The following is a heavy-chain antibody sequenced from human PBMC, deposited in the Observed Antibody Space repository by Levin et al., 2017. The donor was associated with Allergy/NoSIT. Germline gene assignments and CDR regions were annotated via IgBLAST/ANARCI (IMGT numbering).Heavy chain of an antibody. CDR2: ISPRGSDT. CDR3: ARGGPGFQLLFN. CDR1: GHTFTNYW. Sequence: GGSLRLSCKLSGHTFTNYWIAWVRQMSGKGLEWMGTISPRGSDTRYSPSFQGRVTISADTSTTTAYVQWSSLKPSDSAIYYCARGGPGFQLLFNWGQGTLVTVSS. D-gene: IGHD2-2*01. J-gene: IGHJ4*02. V-gene: IGHV5-51*01.